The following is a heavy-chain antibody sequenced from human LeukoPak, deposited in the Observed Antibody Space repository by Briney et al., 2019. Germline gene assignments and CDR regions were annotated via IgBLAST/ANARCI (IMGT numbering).Heavy chain of an antibody. V-gene: IGHV4-59*01. D-gene: IGHD3-22*01. J-gene: IGHJ4*02. CDR1: GGSMTYYY. CDR2: TYYSGRT. Sequence: PSETLSLTCTVSGGSMTYYYWAWIRQPPGKTLEWIGYTYYSGRTDYNPSLQGRVSISVARSRSSNQFSLTLSSVTAADTAVYYCARVSSVITTSFDYWGQGILVTVSS. CDR3: ARVSSVITTSFDY.